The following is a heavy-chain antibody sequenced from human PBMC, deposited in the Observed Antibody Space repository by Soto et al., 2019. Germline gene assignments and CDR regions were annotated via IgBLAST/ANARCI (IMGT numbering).Heavy chain of an antibody. Sequence: ASVKVSCKASGYTFTSYGISWVRQAPGQGLEWMGWISAYNGNTNYAQKLQGRVTMTTDTSTSTAYMELRSLRSDDTAVYYCARGFGELYGYYYYYYMDVWGKGTTVTVSS. CDR3: ARGFGELYGYYYYYYMDV. V-gene: IGHV1-18*01. CDR1: GYTFTSYG. CDR2: ISAYNGNT. J-gene: IGHJ6*03. D-gene: IGHD3-10*01.